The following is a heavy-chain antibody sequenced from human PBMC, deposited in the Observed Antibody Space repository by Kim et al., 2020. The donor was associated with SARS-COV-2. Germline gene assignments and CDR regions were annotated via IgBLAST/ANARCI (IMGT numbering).Heavy chain of an antibody. CDR2: IYYSGST. D-gene: IGHD1-26*01. V-gene: IGHV4-31*03. CDR3: ASAELLGGYDAFDI. Sequence: SETLSLTCTVSGGSISSGGYYWSWIRQHPGKGLEWIGYIYYSGSTYYNPSLKSRVTISVDTSKNQFSLKLSSVTAADTAVYYCASAELLGGYDAFDIWGQGTMVTVSS. CDR1: GGSISSGGYY. J-gene: IGHJ3*02.